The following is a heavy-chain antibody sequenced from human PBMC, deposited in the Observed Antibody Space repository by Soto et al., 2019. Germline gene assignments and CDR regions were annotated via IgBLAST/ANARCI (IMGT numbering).Heavy chain of an antibody. CDR2: IYYSGST. D-gene: IGHD6-25*01. Sequence: SETLSLTCSVSCGSINSVGHYWTWIRQQPGKGLEWIGYIYYSGSTDYNPSLKSRVTISVDRSKNQFSLNLSSVTAADTAIYYCARESGGYDSSTRYGLDVWGQGTTVTVSS. V-gene: IGHV4-31*03. CDR1: CGSINSVGHY. CDR3: ARESGGYDSSTRYGLDV. J-gene: IGHJ6*02.